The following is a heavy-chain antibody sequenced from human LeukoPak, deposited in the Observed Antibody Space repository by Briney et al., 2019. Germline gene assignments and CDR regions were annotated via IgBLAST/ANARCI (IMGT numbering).Heavy chain of an antibody. Sequence: GGSLRLSCAASGFTFSTYNMNWVRQAPGKGLEWVSVISSSSRYIYYADSVRGRFTVTRDNAKNSLYLQMNSLRAEDTAVYYCARPYYEDRIGYIDAPDSWGXXTLVTVSS. V-gene: IGHV3-21*01. J-gene: IGHJ5*01. CDR1: GFTFSTYN. D-gene: IGHD3-22*01. CDR3: ARPYYEDRIGYIDAPDS. CDR2: ISSSSRYI.